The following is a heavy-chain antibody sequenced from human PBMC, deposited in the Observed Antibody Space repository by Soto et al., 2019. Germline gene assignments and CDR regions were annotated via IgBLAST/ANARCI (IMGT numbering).Heavy chain of an antibody. Sequence: LRLSCAASGFTFSTFWMSWVRQAPGKGLEWVANIKPGGSEKYYVDSVKGRFTISRDDANKSLYLQMNSLRVEDTAMYYCARNPWGVAGTDYWGQGTLVTVSS. V-gene: IGHV3-7*01. J-gene: IGHJ4*02. CDR2: IKPGGSEK. CDR3: ARNPWGVAGTDY. D-gene: IGHD6-19*01. CDR1: GFTFSTFW.